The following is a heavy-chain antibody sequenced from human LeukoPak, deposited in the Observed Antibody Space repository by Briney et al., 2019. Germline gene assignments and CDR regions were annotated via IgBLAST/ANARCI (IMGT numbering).Heavy chain of an antibody. CDR1: GGSINSYNW. J-gene: IGHJ4*02. CDR3: AREISVIGGVSLDS. Sequence: PSETLSLTCAVSGGSINSYNWWHWVRQSPEKGLEWIGEIFYTGSTYYNPSLQGRATLSIDESRNQFSLKLTSVTAAGTAVYYCAREISVIGGVSLDSWGQGTLVTVSS. V-gene: IGHV4-4*02. CDR2: IFYTGST. D-gene: IGHD2-21*01.